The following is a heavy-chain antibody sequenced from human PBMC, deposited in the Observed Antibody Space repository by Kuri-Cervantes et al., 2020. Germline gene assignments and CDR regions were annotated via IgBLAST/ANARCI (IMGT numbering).Heavy chain of an antibody. CDR3: ARGGTDYGDRIIDY. J-gene: IGHJ4*02. Sequence: ESLKISCGVSGGSISGYYWSWVRQSPGKGLEWIGFVSDTGNTDYEPSLKSRVAISIDTSKNQFSLRLSSVTAADTAVYYCARGGTDYGDRIIDYWGQGTLVTVSS. CDR2: VSDTGNT. CDR1: GGSISGYY. D-gene: IGHD4-17*01. V-gene: IGHV4-4*09.